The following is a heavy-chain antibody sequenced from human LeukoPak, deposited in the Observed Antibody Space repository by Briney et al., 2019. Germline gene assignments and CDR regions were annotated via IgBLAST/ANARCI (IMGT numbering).Heavy chain of an antibody. D-gene: IGHD2-21*02. V-gene: IGHV1-8*01. J-gene: IGHJ4*02. CDR2: MNPNSGNT. CDR1: GYTFTSYD. CDR3: ARGPPYCGGDCHFFDY. Sequence: ASVKVSCKASGYTFTSYDINWVRQATGQGLEWMGCMNPNSGNTGYAQKFQGRVTMTRNTSISTAYMELSSLRSEDTAVYYCARGPPYCGGDCHFFDYWGQGTLVTVSS.